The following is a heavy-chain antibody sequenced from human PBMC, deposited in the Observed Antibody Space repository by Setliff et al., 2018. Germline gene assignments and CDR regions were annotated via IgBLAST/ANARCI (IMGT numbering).Heavy chain of an antibody. V-gene: IGHV4-34*01. J-gene: IGHJ4*02. D-gene: IGHD3-22*01. CDR3: ARSRYYDSSGNNYGLDY. Sequence: LSLTCDIKGGAVSGFYWSWIRQAPGKDLEWIGEISHNGRVSSSPSLKSRVTISVDRAKNHFSLKLTSVTAADTAMYYCARSRYYDSSGNNYGLDYWGQGTLVTVSS. CDR2: ISHNGRV. CDR1: GGAVSGFY.